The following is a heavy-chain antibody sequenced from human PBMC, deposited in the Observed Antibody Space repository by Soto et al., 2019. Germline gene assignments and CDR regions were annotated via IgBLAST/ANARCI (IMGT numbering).Heavy chain of an antibody. CDR1: GFTFTRYS. CDR2: ISSTTNYI. Sequence: RGSLRLSCAASGFTFTRYSMNWVRQAPGKGLEWVSSISSTTNYIYYGDSMKGRFTISRDNAKNSLYLEMNSLRAEDTAVYYCARESEDLTSNFDYWGQGTLVTVSS. V-gene: IGHV3-21*06. J-gene: IGHJ4*02. CDR3: ARESEDLTSNFDY.